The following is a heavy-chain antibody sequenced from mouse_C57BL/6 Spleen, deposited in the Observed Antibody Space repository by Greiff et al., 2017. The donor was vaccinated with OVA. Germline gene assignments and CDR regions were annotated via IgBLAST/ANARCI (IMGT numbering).Heavy chain of an antibody. D-gene: IGHD2-3*01. J-gene: IGHJ3*01. CDR3: ARRDGYHGAWFAY. V-gene: IGHV1-26*01. CDR1: GYTFTDYY. Sequence: EVQLQQSGPELVKPGASVKISCKASGYTFTDYYMNWVKQSHGKSLEWIGDINPNNGGTSYNQKFKGKATLTVDKSSSTAYMELRSLTSEDSAVYYCARRDGYHGAWFAYWGQGTLVTVSA. CDR2: INPNNGGT.